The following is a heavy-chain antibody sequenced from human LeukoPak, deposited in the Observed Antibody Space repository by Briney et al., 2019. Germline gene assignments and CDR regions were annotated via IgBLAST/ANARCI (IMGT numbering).Heavy chain of an antibody. V-gene: IGHV3-11*01. CDR3: ARSGIQLWSTYFDY. J-gene: IGHJ4*02. D-gene: IGHD5-18*01. CDR1: GFTFSDYY. Sequence: PGGSLRLSCAASGFTFSDYYMSWIRQAPGKGLEWVSYISSSGSTIYCADSVKGRFTISRDNAKNSLYLQMNSLRAEDTAVYYCARSGIQLWSTYFDYWGQGTLVTVSS. CDR2: ISSSGSTI.